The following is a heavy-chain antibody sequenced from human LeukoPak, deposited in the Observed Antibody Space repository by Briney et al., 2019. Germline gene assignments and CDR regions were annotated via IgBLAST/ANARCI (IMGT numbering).Heavy chain of an antibody. D-gene: IGHD4-17*01. CDR2: ISSSSSYI. CDR1: GFTFSSYS. CDR3: AKDSPSAPVTSV. V-gene: IGHV3-21*01. Sequence: GGSLRLSCAASGFTFSSYSMNWVRQAPGKGLEWVSSISSSSSYIYYADSVKGRFTISRDNAKNSLYLQMNSLRAEDTAVYYCAKDSPSAPVTSVWGQGTLVTVSS. J-gene: IGHJ4*02.